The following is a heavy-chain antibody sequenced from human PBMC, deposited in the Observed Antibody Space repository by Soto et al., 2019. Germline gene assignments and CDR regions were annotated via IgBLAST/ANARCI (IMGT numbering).Heavy chain of an antibody. CDR2: IDWDDDK. Sequence: SGPTLVNPTQTLTLTCTFSGFSLSTSGMRVSWIRQPPGKALEWLARIDWDDDKFYNTSLKTRLTISKDSSKNQVVLTMTNMDRVDTATYYCARMFHCSGGTCAFDYWGQGALVTVSS. V-gene: IGHV2-70*04. D-gene: IGHD2-15*01. CDR3: ARMFHCSGGTCAFDY. CDR1: GFSLSTSGMR. J-gene: IGHJ4*02.